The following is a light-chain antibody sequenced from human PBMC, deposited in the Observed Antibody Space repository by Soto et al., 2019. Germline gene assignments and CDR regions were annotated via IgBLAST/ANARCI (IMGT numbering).Light chain of an antibody. J-gene: IGKJ4*01. CDR3: QQYNTWPLVT. CDR1: QSVSTY. Sequence: EIVMTQSPATLSVSPGERATLSCRASQSVSTYLAWYQQKPGQAPRLLIFGASTRATGIPARFSGSGSGSEFTLTISSLQSEDFAVYSCQQYNTWPLVTFGGGTKVEIK. V-gene: IGKV3-15*01. CDR2: GAS.